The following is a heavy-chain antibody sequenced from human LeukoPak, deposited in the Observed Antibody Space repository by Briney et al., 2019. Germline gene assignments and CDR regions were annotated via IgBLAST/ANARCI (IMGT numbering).Heavy chain of an antibody. CDR1: GGSISSYY. CDR3: ARYYYDSSCYPYYYYYYMDV. J-gene: IGHJ6*03. Sequence: SETLSLTCTVSGGSISSYYWSWIRQPPGKGLEWIGYIYYSGSTNYNPSLKSRVTISVDTSKNQFSPKLSSVTAADTAVYYCARYYYDSSCYPYYYYYYMDVWGKGTTVTVSS. D-gene: IGHD3-22*01. CDR2: IYYSGST. V-gene: IGHV4-59*01.